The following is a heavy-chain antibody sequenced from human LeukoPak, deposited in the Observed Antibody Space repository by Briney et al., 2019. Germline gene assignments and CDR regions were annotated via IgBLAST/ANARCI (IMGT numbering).Heavy chain of an antibody. Sequence: SETLSLTCTVSGDSISSSGYYWSWIRQHPGEGLEWIGYVHHSGSTYSNPSLKSRVTMSVDTSKNQFSLTLSSVTAADTAVYYCASLRPPIVGSTLLDYWGQGTLVTVSS. CDR3: ASLRPPIVGSTLLDY. V-gene: IGHV4-31*03. CDR1: GDSISSSGYY. D-gene: IGHD1-26*01. J-gene: IGHJ4*02. CDR2: VHHSGST.